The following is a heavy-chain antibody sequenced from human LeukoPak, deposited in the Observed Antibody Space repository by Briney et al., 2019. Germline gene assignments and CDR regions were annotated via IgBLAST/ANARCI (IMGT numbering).Heavy chain of an antibody. CDR2: TNSGGGTT. J-gene: IGHJ4*02. D-gene: IGHD6-6*01. CDR1: GFTFSDHY. V-gene: IGHV3-11*04. Sequence: PGGSLRLSCAASGFTFSDHYMSWIRQAPGKGLEWLSYTNSGGGTTHHADSVKGRFTMSRDNAKNSVYLQMNGLRDEDTAVYYCARVPVQSHYYDYWGQGTLVTVSS. CDR3: ARVPVQSHYYDY.